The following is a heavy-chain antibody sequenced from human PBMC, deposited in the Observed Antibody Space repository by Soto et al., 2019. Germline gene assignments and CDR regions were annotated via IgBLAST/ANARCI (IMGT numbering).Heavy chain of an antibody. CDR1: GYTFTTHG. CDR2: INPCNANT. J-gene: IGHJ6*02. D-gene: IGHD6-6*01. Sequence: GASVKVSCKTSGYTFTTHGINWVRQAPGQGLEWMGWINPCNANTNYAQKLQGRVTMTTDTSTSTAYMDLRSLTSDDTAVYYCARVRPVAARARHGMDVWGQGTTVTVSS. CDR3: ARVRPVAARARHGMDV. V-gene: IGHV1-18*04.